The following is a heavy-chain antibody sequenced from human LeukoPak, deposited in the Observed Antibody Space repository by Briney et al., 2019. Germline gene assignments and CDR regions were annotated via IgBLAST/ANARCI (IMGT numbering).Heavy chain of an antibody. D-gene: IGHD2-2*01. CDR3: ARVRSSTSLRGYYYYGMDV. CDR2: INHSGST. Sequence: SETLSLTCAVYGGSFSGHYWSWIRQPPGKGLEWIGEINHSGSTNYNPSLKSRVTISVDTSKNQFSLKLSSVTAADTAVYYCARVRSSTSLRGYYYYGMDVWGQGTTVTVSS. V-gene: IGHV4-34*01. CDR1: GGSFSGHY. J-gene: IGHJ6*02.